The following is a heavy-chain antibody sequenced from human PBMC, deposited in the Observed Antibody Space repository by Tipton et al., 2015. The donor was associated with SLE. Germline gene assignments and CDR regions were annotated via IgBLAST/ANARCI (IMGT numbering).Heavy chain of an antibody. V-gene: IGHV3-23*01. J-gene: IGHJ3*02. CDR3: TNDDGDAFEI. Sequence: SLRLSCAASGFTFSSYVMTWVRQAPGKGLEWVSSISGTGGGGHSYYAGSVKGRFTISRDNSKNTMYVQMNSLRPEDTAVYYCTNDDGDAFEIWGQGTMVTVSS. CDR2: ISGTGGGGHS. CDR1: GFTFSSYV.